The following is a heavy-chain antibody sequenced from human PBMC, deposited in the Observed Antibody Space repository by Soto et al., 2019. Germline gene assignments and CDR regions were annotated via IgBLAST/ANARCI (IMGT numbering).Heavy chain of an antibody. CDR2: ISAGGGTT. D-gene: IGHD2-2*01. V-gene: IGHV3-23*01. CDR1: GFTFSNFA. CDR3: ARRVAYQSDWRYFDS. J-gene: IGHJ4*02. Sequence: GGSLRLSCAASGFTFSNFAMSWVRQAPGKGLEWVSAISAGGGTTYYADSVKGRFTVSRDNSKNTLYLQMNSLRADDTAVYYCARRVAYQSDWRYFDSWGQGTLVTVSS.